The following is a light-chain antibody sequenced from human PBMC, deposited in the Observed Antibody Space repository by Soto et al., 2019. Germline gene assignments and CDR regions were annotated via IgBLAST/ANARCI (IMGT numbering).Light chain of an antibody. CDR2: DAS. J-gene: IGKJ1*01. V-gene: IGKV3D-15*01. CDR1: QSVKNH. Sequence: EIVMTQSPAPLSVSSGEGITLSCSASQSVKNHLAWYQHKPGQSPRLLIYDASTRATGVPARFSAGGSGTEFALVISSLQSEDAAFYYCQQYNAWPPVTFRQGTKGESK. CDR3: QQYNAWPPVT.